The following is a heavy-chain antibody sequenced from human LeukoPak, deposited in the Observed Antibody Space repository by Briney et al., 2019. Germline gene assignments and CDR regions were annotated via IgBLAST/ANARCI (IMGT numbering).Heavy chain of an antibody. Sequence: PSETLSLTCTVSGGSISSGDYYWSWIRQPPGKGLEWIGYIYYSGSTYYNPPLKSRVTISVDTSKNQFSLKLSSVTAADTAVYYCARYGSGSRNWFDPWGQGTLVTVSS. J-gene: IGHJ5*02. CDR1: GGSISSGDYY. CDR3: ARYGSGSRNWFDP. CDR2: IYYSGST. D-gene: IGHD3-10*01. V-gene: IGHV4-30-4*01.